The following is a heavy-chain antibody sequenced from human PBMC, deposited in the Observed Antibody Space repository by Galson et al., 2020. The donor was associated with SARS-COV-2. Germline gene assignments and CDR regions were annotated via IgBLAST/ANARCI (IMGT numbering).Heavy chain of an antibody. V-gene: IGHV4-59*01. CDR2: IYYSGST. CDR3: ARGLVGATKAWWFDP. J-gene: IGHJ5*02. D-gene: IGHD1-26*01. Sequence: TSETLSLTCTVSGGSISSYYWSWIRQPPGKGLEWIGYIYYSGSTNYNPSLKSRVTISVDTSKNQFSLKLSSVTAADTAVYYCARGLVGATKAWWFDPWGQGTLVTVSS. CDR1: GGSISSYY.